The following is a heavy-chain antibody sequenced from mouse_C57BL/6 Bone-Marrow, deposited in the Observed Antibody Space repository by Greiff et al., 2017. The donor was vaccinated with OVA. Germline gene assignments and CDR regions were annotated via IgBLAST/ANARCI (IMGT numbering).Heavy chain of an antibody. V-gene: IGHV3-6*01. CDR3: ARADYYGSSYETWFAY. D-gene: IGHD1-1*01. Sequence: VQLKESGPGLVKPSQSLSLTCSVTGYSITSGYYWNWIRQFPGNKLEWMGYISYDGSNNYNPSLKNRISITRDTSKNQFFLKLNSVTTEDTATYYCARADYYGSSYETWFAYWGQGTLVTVSA. CDR2: ISYDGSN. CDR1: GYSITSGYY. J-gene: IGHJ3*01.